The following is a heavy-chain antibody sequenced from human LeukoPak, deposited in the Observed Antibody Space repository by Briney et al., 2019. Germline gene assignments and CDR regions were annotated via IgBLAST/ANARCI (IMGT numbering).Heavy chain of an antibody. J-gene: IGHJ5*02. V-gene: IGHV3-7*03. CDR1: GFTFSDHW. Sequence: GSLRLSCVASGFTFSDHWMSWVRQAPGKGLEWVANIKEDGSAKFYADSVKGRFTISRDNAKNSVFLQMNSLTHDDTAVYYCARGGNWKRVHKNWFDPWGQGTLVTVSS. CDR2: IKEDGSAK. D-gene: IGHD1-20*01. CDR3: ARGGNWKRVHKNWFDP.